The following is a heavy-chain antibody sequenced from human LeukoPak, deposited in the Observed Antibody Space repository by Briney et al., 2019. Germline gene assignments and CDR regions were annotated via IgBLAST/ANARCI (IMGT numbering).Heavy chain of an antibody. CDR3: AKGVRLWFAFYFDY. Sequence: GGSLRLSCAASVFNLGNYAMSWFRQAPGKGREWGSAISGNGFNTYYADSVKGRFTISGESSGNTLSLQMHNLRAADTAVYYCAKGVRLWFAFYFDYWGQGTLVTVSS. V-gene: IGHV3-23*01. CDR1: VFNLGNYA. CDR2: ISGNGFNT. D-gene: IGHD3-10*01. J-gene: IGHJ4*02.